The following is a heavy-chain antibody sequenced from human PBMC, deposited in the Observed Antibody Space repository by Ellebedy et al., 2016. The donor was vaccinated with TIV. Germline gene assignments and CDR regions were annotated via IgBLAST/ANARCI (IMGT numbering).Heavy chain of an antibody. Sequence: GGSLRLSXAASGFTFSTYWMSWVRQAPGKGLEWVATIKHDGSETSYVDSVKGRFTIPRDNGKNSLYLQMNTLRGEDTAVYYCARDQSAHFCCGGGCHSPGGNWGQGTLVTVSS. V-gene: IGHV3-7*03. CDR2: IKHDGSET. J-gene: IGHJ4*02. CDR3: ARDQSAHFCCGGGCHSPGGN. CDR1: GFTFSTYW. D-gene: IGHD2-15*01.